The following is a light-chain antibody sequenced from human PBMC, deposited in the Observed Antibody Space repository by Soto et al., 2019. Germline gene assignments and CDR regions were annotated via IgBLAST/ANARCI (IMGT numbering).Light chain of an antibody. CDR3: QQYHNWPIT. CDR1: QSVSSN. Sequence: EIVMTQSPATLSVSPGESATLSCRASQSVSSNLAWHQQKPGQAPRILMYDASTRATGISARFSGSGSGTEFTLTISSLQSEDGAVYYCQQYHNWPITFGQGTRLEI. CDR2: DAS. V-gene: IGKV3-15*01. J-gene: IGKJ5*01.